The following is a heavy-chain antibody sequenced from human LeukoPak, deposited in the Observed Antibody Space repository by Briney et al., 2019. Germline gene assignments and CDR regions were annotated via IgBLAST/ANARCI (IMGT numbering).Heavy chain of an antibody. CDR1: AGSISSYY. D-gene: IGHD3-22*01. CDR3: ARLVYYDSSGYYAYYFDY. Sequence: SETLSLTCTVSAGSISSYYWSWLRQPPGKGLEWFGYIYYSGSTNYNPSLKSRVTVSVDTSKNQFSLKLSSVTAADTAVYYCARLVYYDSSGYYAYYFDYWGQGTLVTVSS. CDR2: IYYSGST. J-gene: IGHJ4*02. V-gene: IGHV4-59*01.